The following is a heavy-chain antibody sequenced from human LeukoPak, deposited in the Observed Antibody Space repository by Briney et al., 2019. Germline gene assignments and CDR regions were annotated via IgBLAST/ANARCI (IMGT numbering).Heavy chain of an antibody. J-gene: IGHJ4*02. CDR1: GFTFSSYS. V-gene: IGHV3-48*01. CDR3: ARDPPGDY. CDR2: ISSSSSTI. Sequence: GGSLRLSCAASGFTFSSYSMNWVRQAPGKVLEWVSYISSSSSTINYADSVKGRFTISRDNAKNSLYLQMDSLRAEDTAVYYCARDPPGDYWGQGTLVTVSS.